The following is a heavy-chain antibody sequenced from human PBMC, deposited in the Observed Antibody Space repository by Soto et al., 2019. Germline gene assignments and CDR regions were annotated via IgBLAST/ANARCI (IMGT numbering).Heavy chain of an antibody. CDR2: IYSGGST. D-gene: IGHD5-18*01. CDR3: AKDRIQLSRVPFDY. Sequence: HPGGSLRLSCAASGFTVSSNYMSWVRQAPGKGLEWVSVIYSGGSTYYADSVKGRFTISRDNSKNTLYLQMNSLRAEDTAVYYCAKDRIQLSRVPFDYWGQGTLVTVSS. CDR1: GFTVSSNY. J-gene: IGHJ4*02. V-gene: IGHV3-53*01.